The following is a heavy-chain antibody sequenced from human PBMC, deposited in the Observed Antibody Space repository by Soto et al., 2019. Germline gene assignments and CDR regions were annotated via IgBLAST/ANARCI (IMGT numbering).Heavy chain of an antibody. V-gene: IGHV4-39*07. CDR2: INYSGST. CDR3: ARSPVGGGRQSDIAAAGNLLDY. CDR1: GGSISSSSYY. Sequence: SETLSLTCTVSGGSISSSSYYWGWIRQPPGKGLEWIGSINYSGSTYYNPSLKSRVTISVDTSKNQFSLKLSSVTAADTAVYYCARSPVGGGRQSDIAAAGNLLDYWGQGTLVTVSS. D-gene: IGHD6-13*01. J-gene: IGHJ4*02.